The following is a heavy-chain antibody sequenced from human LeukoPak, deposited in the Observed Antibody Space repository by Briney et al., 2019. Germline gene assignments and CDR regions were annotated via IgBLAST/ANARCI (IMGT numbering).Heavy chain of an antibody. D-gene: IGHD4-17*01. V-gene: IGHV4-59*08. CDR1: GDYISSYY. J-gene: IGHJ5*02. CDR2: IYFGGTA. CDR3: ARKGYGDERPLDH. Sequence: SETLSPTCSVSGDYISSYYWTWIRQSPGKGLEWIGQIYFGGTANYNPTFKSRVTMSGGTSTNRFSLRLSSVTAADTAVYYCARKGYGDERPLDHWGQGTVRRVSS.